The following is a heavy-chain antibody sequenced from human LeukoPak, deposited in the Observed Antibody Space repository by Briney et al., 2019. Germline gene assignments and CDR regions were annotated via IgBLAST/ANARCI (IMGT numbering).Heavy chain of an antibody. D-gene: IGHD2-2*01. CDR2: VRYDGSEK. J-gene: IGHJ6*03. CDR1: GFTFTRHG. CDR3: AKGSFYCTSSSCPQYYYYMDV. V-gene: IGHV3-30*02. Sequence: GGSLRLSCAASGFTFTRHGMHWDRQAPGKGLEWVAFVRYDGSEKYYADYVKGRFTISRDDSRNTVFLQMNSLTAEDTAVYYCAKGSFYCTSSSCPQYYYYMDVWGKGTTVTVSS.